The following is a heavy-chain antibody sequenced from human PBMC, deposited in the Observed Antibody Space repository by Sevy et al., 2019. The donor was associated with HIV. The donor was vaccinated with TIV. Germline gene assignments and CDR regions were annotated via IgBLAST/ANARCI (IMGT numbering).Heavy chain of an antibody. J-gene: IGHJ6*02. CDR1: GFTFSSAW. D-gene: IGHD5-12*01. CDR2: IKSEIDGGAI. Sequence: GGSLRLSCAASGFTFSSAWMSWVRQAPGKGLEWVGRIKSEIDGGAIDYAAPVKGRFSISREDSKNTVYLQMKSLKTEDTPVYYCITDPEYRGYDEEVINYYYYGMDVWGQGTTVTVSS. CDR3: ITDPEYRGYDEEVINYYYYGMDV. V-gene: IGHV3-15*01.